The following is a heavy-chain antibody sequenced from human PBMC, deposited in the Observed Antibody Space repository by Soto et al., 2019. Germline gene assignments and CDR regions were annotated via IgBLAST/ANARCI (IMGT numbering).Heavy chain of an antibody. V-gene: IGHV3-30-3*01. J-gene: IGHJ1*01. CDR2: ISYDGSNK. D-gene: IGHD3-10*01. CDR1: GFTFSSYA. CDR3: ARDRFPRSGSGRNLPQH. Sequence: GGSLRLSCAASGFTFSSYAMHWVRQAPGKGLEWVAVISYDGSNKYYADSVKGRFTISRDNSKNTLYLQMNSLGAGDTAVYYCARDRFPRSGSGRNLPQHWGQGTLVTVSS.